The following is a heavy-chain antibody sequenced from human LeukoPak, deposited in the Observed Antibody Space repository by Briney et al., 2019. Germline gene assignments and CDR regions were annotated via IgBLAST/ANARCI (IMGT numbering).Heavy chain of an antibody. Sequence: ASVKVSCKASGHTFTSYGISWVRQAPGQGLEWMGWISAYNGNTNYAQKLQGRGTMTADTSTSTTYMELRSLRSDDTAVYYCARTDGRLGELYDYWGQGTLVTVSS. CDR2: ISAYNGNT. J-gene: IGHJ4*02. CDR3: ARTDGRLGELYDY. D-gene: IGHD3-16*01. CDR1: GHTFTSYG. V-gene: IGHV1-18*01.